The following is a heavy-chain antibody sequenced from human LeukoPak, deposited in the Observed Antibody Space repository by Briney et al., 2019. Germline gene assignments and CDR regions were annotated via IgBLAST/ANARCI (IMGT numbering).Heavy chain of an antibody. Sequence: GGSLRLSCAASGFTFSSYGMSWARQAPGKGLEWVSAISGSGGSTYYADSVKGRFTISRDNSKNTLYLQMNSLRAEDTAAYYCARRSAARDAFDIWGQGTMVTVSS. CDR3: ARRSAARDAFDI. CDR2: ISGSGGST. CDR1: GFTFSSYG. V-gene: IGHV3-23*01. J-gene: IGHJ3*02. D-gene: IGHD6-6*01.